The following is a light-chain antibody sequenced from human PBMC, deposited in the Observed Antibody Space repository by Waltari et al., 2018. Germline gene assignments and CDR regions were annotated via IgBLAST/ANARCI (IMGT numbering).Light chain of an antibody. V-gene: IGLV2-23*02. CDR3: CSYAGSGTYV. CDR1: NRDVGNYNL. CDR2: EVI. J-gene: IGLJ1*01. Sequence: QSALTQPASVSGTPGQSITISCPGTNRDVGNYNLVSWYQHHPGEAPKLMICEVIKRPSGVSNRFSGSKSGNTASLTISGLRAEDEADYYCCSYAGSGTYVFGTGTKVTVL.